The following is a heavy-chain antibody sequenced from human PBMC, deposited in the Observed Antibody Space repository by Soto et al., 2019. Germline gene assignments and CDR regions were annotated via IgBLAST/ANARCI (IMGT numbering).Heavy chain of an antibody. J-gene: IGHJ6*02. CDR2: ISSSSSTI. CDR1: GFTFSSYS. Sequence: GGSLRLSCAASGFTFSSYSMNWVRQAPGKGLEWVSYISSSSSTIYYADSVKGRFTISRDNAKNSLYLQMNSLRDEDTAVYYCAREDNYDSSGYYGSNYYYYGMDVWGQGTTVTVSS. D-gene: IGHD3-22*01. V-gene: IGHV3-48*02. CDR3: AREDNYDSSGYYGSNYYYYGMDV.